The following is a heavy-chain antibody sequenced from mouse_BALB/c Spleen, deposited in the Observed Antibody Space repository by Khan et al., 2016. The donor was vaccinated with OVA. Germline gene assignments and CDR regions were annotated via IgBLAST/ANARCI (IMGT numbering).Heavy chain of an antibody. CDR3: ARSFHYGSSTWFAY. D-gene: IGHD1-1*01. CDR1: GYPLTSYW. CDR2: IDPSDSYT. V-gene: IGHV1-69*02. J-gene: IGHJ3*01. Sequence: QVQLQQPGAELVKPGASVKLSCKASGYPLTSYWLHWVKQKPGQGLEWIGEIDPSDSYTNYNQKFKGKATLTVDKSSSTTYMQLSSLTAEDSAVDYGARSFHYGSSTWFAYWGQGTLVTVSA.